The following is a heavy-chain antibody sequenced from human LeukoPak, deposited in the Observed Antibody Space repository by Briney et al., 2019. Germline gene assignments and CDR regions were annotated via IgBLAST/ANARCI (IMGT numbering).Heavy chain of an antibody. J-gene: IGHJ4*02. V-gene: IGHV3-21*01. D-gene: IGHD2-2*01. CDR2: ISSSSSYI. CDR1: GFTFSSFT. Sequence: GGSLRLSCAASGFTFSSFTMNWVRQAPGKGLEWVSSISSSSSYIYYADSLKGRFTISRDNAKNSLYLQMNSLRVDDTAVYYCARDWYHAIDYWGQGTLATVSS. CDR3: ARDWYHAIDY.